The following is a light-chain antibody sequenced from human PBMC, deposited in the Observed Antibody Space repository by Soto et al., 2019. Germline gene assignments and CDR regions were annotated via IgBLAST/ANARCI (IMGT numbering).Light chain of an antibody. CDR3: QQYKNWPL. CDR1: QSVRSH. CDR2: GAS. V-gene: IGKV3-15*01. Sequence: IVMTQSPATLSVSPGEGVTLSCRASQSVRSHLAWYQQKPGQPPRLLIYGASTRATGIPARFSGSGFGTEFTPTISSLQSEDFAVYYCQQYKNWPLFGQGTRLEIK. J-gene: IGKJ5*01.